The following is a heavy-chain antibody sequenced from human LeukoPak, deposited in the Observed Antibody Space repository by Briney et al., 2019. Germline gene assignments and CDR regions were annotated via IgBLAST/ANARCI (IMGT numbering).Heavy chain of an antibody. Sequence: GRSLRLSCAASVFTFSAYVMHWVRQAPGKGLEWAVIISYDGSNKYYPDTVKGRFTISRDDSKNTLYLQMNSLRTDDTAVYYWAKELTRPNRPVAGLNYWGQGTLVTVSS. D-gene: IGHD6-19*01. CDR1: VFTFSAYV. CDR3: AKELTRPNRPVAGLNY. V-gene: IGHV3-30*18. J-gene: IGHJ4*02. CDR2: ISYDGSNK.